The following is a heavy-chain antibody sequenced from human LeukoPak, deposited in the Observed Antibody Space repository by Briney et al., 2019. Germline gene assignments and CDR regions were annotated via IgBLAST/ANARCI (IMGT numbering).Heavy chain of an antibody. V-gene: IGHV3-23*01. CDR1: GFTFSSHA. CDR3: AKQFVDI. Sequence: GGSLRLSCAGSGFTFSSHAMSWVRQAPGKGLEWVSVISSTGGSTFYADSVKGRFTISRDNSKSTMFLQMNSLRAEDTAVYYCAKQFVDIWGQGTLVTVSS. CDR2: ISSTGGST. D-gene: IGHD5-24*01. J-gene: IGHJ5*02.